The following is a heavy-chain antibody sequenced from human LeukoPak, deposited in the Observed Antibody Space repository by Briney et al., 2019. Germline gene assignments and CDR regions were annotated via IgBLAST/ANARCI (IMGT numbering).Heavy chain of an antibody. CDR1: GFTFSSYA. V-gene: IGHV3-30*04. Sequence: PGGSLRLSCAASGFTFSSYAMHWVRQAPGKGLERVAVISYDGSNKYYADSVKGRFTISRDNSKNTLYLQMNSLRAEDTAVYYCARDARVVATLDYWGQGTLVTVSS. CDR2: ISYDGSNK. D-gene: IGHD5-12*01. CDR3: ARDARVVATLDY. J-gene: IGHJ4*02.